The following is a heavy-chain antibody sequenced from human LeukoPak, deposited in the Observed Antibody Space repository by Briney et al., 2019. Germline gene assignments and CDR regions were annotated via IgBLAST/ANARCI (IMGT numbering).Heavy chain of an antibody. V-gene: IGHV4-39*01. D-gene: IGHD6-19*01. J-gene: IGHJ3*02. CDR3: ARLRALAGYSSGYDAFDI. CDR2: IYYTGSP. Sequence: SETLSLTCTVSGGSISSSSYYWGWIRQPPGKGLEWIGSIYYTGSPFYNPSLKSRVTISVDTSKNQFSLKLSSVTAADTAVYYCARLRALAGYSSGYDAFDIWGQGTMVTVSS. CDR1: GGSISSSSYY.